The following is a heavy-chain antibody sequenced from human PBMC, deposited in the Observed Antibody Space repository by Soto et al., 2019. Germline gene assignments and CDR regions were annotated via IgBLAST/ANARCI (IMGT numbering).Heavy chain of an antibody. CDR3: AKDLGPWYYGSGSYPXFDY. D-gene: IGHD3-10*01. Sequence: GGALMLSRVSRRFPFSSYCMPPVRQGPGQGLGWVAVISYDGSNKYYADSVKGRFTISRDNSKNTLYLQMNSLRAEDTAVYYCAKDLGPWYYGSGSYPXFDYWGQGTLVTVSS. J-gene: IGHJ4*02. CDR1: RFPFSSYC. V-gene: IGHV3-30*18. CDR2: ISYDGSNK.